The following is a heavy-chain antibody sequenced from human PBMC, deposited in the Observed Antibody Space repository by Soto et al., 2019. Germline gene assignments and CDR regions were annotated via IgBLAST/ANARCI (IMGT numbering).Heavy chain of an antibody. CDR1: GGSISSRSYY. CDR2: IYYSGST. CDR3: ARAILAARRSWYFDY. Sequence: LETLSLTCTVSGGSISSRSYYWGWIRQPPGKGLEWIGSIYYSGSTYYNPSLKSRVTISVDTSKNQFSLKLSSVTAADTAVYYCARAILAARRSWYFDYWGQGTLVTVSS. V-gene: IGHV4-39*01. J-gene: IGHJ4*02. D-gene: IGHD6-6*01.